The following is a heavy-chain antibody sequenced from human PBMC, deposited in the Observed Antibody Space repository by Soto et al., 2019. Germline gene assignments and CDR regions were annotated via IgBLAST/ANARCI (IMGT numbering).Heavy chain of an antibody. Sequence: GASVKVSCKASGYTFTSYAMHWVRQAPGQRLEWMGWINAGNGNTKYSQKFQGRVTITRDTSASTAYMELSSLRSGDAAVYYCAREWYVYVWGRYRYTPVPYAFDIWGQGTMVTVSS. CDR3: AREWYVYVWGRYRYTPVPYAFDI. J-gene: IGHJ3*02. CDR2: INAGNGNT. V-gene: IGHV1-3*01. D-gene: IGHD3-16*02. CDR1: GYTFTSYA.